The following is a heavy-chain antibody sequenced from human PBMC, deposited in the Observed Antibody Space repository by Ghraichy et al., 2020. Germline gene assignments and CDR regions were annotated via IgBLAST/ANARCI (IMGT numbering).Heavy chain of an antibody. CDR3: ARVPVGIAAAGTDYYGMDV. D-gene: IGHD6-13*01. CDR2: ISSSSSYI. J-gene: IGHJ6*02. V-gene: IGHV3-21*01. CDR1: GFTFSSYS. Sequence: GVLRLSCAASGFTFSSYSMNWVRQAPGKGLEWVSSISSSSSYIYYADSVKGRFTISRDNAKNSLYLQMNSLRAEDTAVYYCARVPVGIAAAGTDYYGMDVWGQGTTVTVSS.